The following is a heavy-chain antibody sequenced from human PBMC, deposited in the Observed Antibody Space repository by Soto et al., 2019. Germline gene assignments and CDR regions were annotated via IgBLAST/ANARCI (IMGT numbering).Heavy chain of an antibody. J-gene: IGHJ6*02. V-gene: IGHV3-15*01. CDR3: TTDGSEGITICGAVGYCRMEV. CDR2: IKSKTDGGTT. CDR1: GFTFSNAW. Sequence: VGSLRLSCPSSGFTFSNAWMSWFRQAPGKGLEWVGRIKSKTDGGTTDYAAPVKGRFTISRDDSKNTLYLQMNSLKTEDTAVYYCTTDGSEGITICGAVGYCRMEVWGQGT. D-gene: IGHD3-3*01.